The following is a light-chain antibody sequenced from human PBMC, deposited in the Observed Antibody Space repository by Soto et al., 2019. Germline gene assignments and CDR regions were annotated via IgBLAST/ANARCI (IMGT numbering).Light chain of an antibody. V-gene: IGLV6-57*04. J-gene: IGLJ2*01. CDR1: SGSIASNY. Sequence: NFMLTQPHSVSESPGKTVTISCTRSSGSIASNYVQWYQQRPGSAPTTVIYEDNQRPSGVPDRFSGSIDSSSNPASLTISGLKTEDEADYYCQSYDSSNYVVFGGGTKLTVL. CDR3: QSYDSSNYVV. CDR2: EDN.